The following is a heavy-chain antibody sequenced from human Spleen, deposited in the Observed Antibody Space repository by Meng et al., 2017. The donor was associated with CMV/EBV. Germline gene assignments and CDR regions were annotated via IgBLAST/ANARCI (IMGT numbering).Heavy chain of an antibody. V-gene: IGHV3-30*02. CDR2: IRYDEKTK. D-gene: IGHD3-3*01. J-gene: IGHJ4*02. CDR1: GFNFKIYG. Sequence: GESLKISCATSGFNFKIYGMHWVRQLPGKGLEWVAFIRYDEKTKYYADSVKGRFTISRDNSKNTLYLQMNSLRAEDTAVYYCAKHSIFGVVTSNTPGYWGQGTLVTVSS. CDR3: AKHSIFGVVTSNTPGY.